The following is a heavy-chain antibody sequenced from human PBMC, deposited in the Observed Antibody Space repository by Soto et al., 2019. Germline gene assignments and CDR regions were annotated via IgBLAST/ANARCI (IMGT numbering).Heavy chain of an antibody. CDR2: IYHSGST. CDR3: ARGGAGFTMVRNFDY. Sequence: TLSLTCAVSGGSISSGGYSWSWIRQPPGKGLEWIGYIYHSGSTYYNPSLKSRVTISVDRSKNQFSLKLSSVTAADTAVYYCARGGAGFTMVRNFDYWGQGTLVTVSS. D-gene: IGHD3-10*01. J-gene: IGHJ4*02. CDR1: GGSISSGGYS. V-gene: IGHV4-30-2*01.